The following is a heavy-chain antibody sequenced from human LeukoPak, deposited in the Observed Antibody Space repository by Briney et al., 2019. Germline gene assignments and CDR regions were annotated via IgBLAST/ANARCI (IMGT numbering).Heavy chain of an antibody. CDR3: ARIWKVWGLDV. V-gene: IGHV3-23*01. CDR2: ISGSGGST. Sequence: GGSLRLSCAASGFTFSNAWMSWVRQAPGKGLEWVSAISGSGGSTYYADSVKGRFTISRDNSKNTLYLQMNSLRAGDTAVYYCARIWKVWGLDVWGQGTTVTVSS. CDR1: GFTFSNAW. J-gene: IGHJ6*02. D-gene: IGHD2/OR15-2a*01.